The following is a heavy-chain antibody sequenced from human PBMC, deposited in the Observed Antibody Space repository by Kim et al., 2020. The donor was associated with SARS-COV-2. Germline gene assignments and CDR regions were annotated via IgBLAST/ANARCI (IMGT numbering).Heavy chain of an antibody. D-gene: IGHD3-9*01. CDR3: ARDGAYNILTGSYYYYGMDV. V-gene: IGHV3-48*03. J-gene: IGHJ6*02. Sequence: GRFTISRDNAKNSLYLQMSSLRAEDTAVYYCARDGAYNILTGSYYYYGMDVWGQGTTVTVSS.